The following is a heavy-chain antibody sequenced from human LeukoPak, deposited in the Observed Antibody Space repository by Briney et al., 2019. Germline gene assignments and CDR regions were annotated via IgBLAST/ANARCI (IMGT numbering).Heavy chain of an antibody. V-gene: IGHV1-18*01. CDR2: ISAYNGNT. CDR1: GYTFTSYG. D-gene: IGHD4-17*01. CDR3: ARVPGDYGWFGNYYYMDV. Sequence: ASVKVSCKASGYTFTSYGIRWVRQAPGQGLEWMGWISAYNGNTNYAQKLQGRVTMTTDTSTSTAYMALRSLRSDDTAVYYCARVPGDYGWFGNYYYMDVWGKGTTVTVSS. J-gene: IGHJ6*03.